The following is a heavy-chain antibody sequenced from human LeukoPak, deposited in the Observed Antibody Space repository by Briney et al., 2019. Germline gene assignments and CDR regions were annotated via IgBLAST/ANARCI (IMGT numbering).Heavy chain of an antibody. V-gene: IGHV3-7*01. D-gene: IGHD4-23*01. Sequence: PGGSLRLSCAASGFTFSNYWMSWVRQAPGKGLEWVANIKQDGSETYYVDSVRGRFTIFRDNAKNSLYLQVNSLRAEDTAVYYCARDVDYGGNPHLLGYWGQGTLVTVSS. CDR1: GFTFSNYW. CDR2: IKQDGSET. J-gene: IGHJ4*02. CDR3: ARDVDYGGNPHLLGY.